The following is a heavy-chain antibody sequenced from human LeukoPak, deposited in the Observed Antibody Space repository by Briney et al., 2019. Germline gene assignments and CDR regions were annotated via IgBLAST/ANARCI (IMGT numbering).Heavy chain of an antibody. CDR1: GFTFSSYG. J-gene: IGHJ6*02. D-gene: IGHD4-17*01. V-gene: IGHV3-30*18. CDR2: ISYDGSNK. Sequence: GGSLRLSCAASGFTFSSYGMHWVRQAPGKGLEWVAVISYDGSNKYYADSVKGRFTISRDNSKNTLYLQMNSLRAEDTAVYYCAKEGSRTTVTTAHKSECYYYYYGMDVWGQGTTVTVSS. CDR3: AKEGSRTTVTTAHKSECYYYYYGMDV.